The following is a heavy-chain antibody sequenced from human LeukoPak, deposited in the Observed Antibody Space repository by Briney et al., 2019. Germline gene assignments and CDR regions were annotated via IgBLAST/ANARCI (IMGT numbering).Heavy chain of an antibody. V-gene: IGHV3-53*01. CDR1: GFTVSSNY. Sequence: PGGSLRLSCGASGFTVSSNYMSWVRQAPGKGLEWVSVIYSGGSTYYADSVKGRFTISRDNSKNTLYLQMNSLRAEDTAVYYCARVYRGGNNWFDPWGQGTLVTVSS. D-gene: IGHD3-10*01. CDR3: ARVYRGGNNWFDP. CDR2: IYSGGST. J-gene: IGHJ5*02.